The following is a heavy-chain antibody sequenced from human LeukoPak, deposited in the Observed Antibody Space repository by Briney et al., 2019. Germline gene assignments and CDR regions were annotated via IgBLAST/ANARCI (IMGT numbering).Heavy chain of an antibody. Sequence: QSGGSLRLSCAAPGFTFSSYAMSWVRQAPGKGLEWVSAISGSGGSTYYADSVKGRFTISRDNSKNTLYLQMNSLRAEDTAVYYCAKALDTAMVTRSFASDYWGQGTLVTVSS. CDR1: GFTFSSYA. J-gene: IGHJ4*02. CDR2: ISGSGGST. V-gene: IGHV3-23*01. CDR3: AKALDTAMVTRSFASDY. D-gene: IGHD5-18*01.